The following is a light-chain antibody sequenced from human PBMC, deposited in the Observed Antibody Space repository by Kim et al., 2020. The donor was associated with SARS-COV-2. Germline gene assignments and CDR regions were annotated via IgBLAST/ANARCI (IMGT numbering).Light chain of an antibody. CDR1: VLAKRY. V-gene: IGLV3-27*01. J-gene: IGLJ3*02. CDR2: KDT. Sequence: SYELTQPSSVSVSPGQTARITCSGDVLAKRYVRWFQQKPDHAPVMVIYKDTERPAGIPDRFSGSISGTTVTLTINGAHVEDEADYYGYSAPDNIRVFGGGTQLTVL. CDR3: YSAPDNIRV.